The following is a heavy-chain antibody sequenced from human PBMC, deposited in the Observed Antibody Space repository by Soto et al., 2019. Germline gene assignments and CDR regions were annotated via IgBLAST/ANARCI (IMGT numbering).Heavy chain of an antibody. V-gene: IGHV1-69*04. CDR1: GGTFSSYT. CDR3: AREYSSSSFYSRCFDP. D-gene: IGHD6-13*01. J-gene: IGHJ5*02. CDR2: IIPIPGIA. Sequence: GASVKVSCKASGGTFSSYTISWVRQAPGQGLEWMGRIIPIPGIANYAQKFQGRVTITADKSTSTAYMELSSLRSEDTAVYYCAREYSSSSFYSRCFDPWGQGTLVTVSS.